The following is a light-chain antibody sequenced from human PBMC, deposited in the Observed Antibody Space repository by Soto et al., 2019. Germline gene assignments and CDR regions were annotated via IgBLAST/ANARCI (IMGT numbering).Light chain of an antibody. CDR2: DAS. J-gene: IGKJ4*01. CDR1: QSVGSS. CDR3: QQRNEWPLT. V-gene: IGKV3-11*01. Sequence: ETVLTQSPATLSLSPGERATLSCRASQSVGSSLAWYQQKPGQAPRLLINDASNRATGIPARFSGSGSGTDFSITITSLEPEDVSVYYCQQRNEWPLTFGGGTKVEIK.